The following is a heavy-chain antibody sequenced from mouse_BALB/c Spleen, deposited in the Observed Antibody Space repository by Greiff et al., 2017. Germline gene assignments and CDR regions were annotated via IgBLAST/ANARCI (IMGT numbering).Heavy chain of an antibody. D-gene: IGHD1-1*01. J-gene: IGHJ2*01. Sequence: EVHLVESGGGLVQPGGSLRLSCATSGFTFTDYYMSWVRQPPGKALEWLGFIRNKANGYTTEYSASVKGRFTISRDNSQSILYLQMNTLGAEDSATYYCARDRTTVVAGFDYGGQGTTLTVSS. CDR3: ARDRTTVVAGFDY. CDR2: IRNKANGYTT. V-gene: IGHV7-3*02. CDR1: GFTFTDYY.